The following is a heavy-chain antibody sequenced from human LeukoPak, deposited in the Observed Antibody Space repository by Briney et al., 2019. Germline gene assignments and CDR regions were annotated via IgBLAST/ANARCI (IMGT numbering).Heavy chain of an antibody. CDR1: GGSFSGYY. D-gene: IGHD3-22*01. J-gene: IGHJ4*02. V-gene: IGHV4-34*01. CDR3: ARDLGYYDSSGYWSYYFDY. Sequence: SETLSLTCAVYGGSFSGYYWSWIRQPPGKGLEWIGEINHSGSTNYNPSLKSRVTISVDTSKNQFSLKLSSVTAADTAVYYCARDLGYYDSSGYWSYYFDYWGQGTLVTVSS. CDR2: INHSGST.